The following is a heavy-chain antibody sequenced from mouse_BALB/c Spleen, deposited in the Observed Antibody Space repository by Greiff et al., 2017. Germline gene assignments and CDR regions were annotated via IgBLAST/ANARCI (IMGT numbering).Heavy chain of an antibody. Sequence: QVQLQQSGAELMKPGASVKISCKATGYTFSSYWIEWVKQRPGHGLEWIGEILPGSGSTNYNEKFKGKATFTADTSSTTAYMQLSSLTSEDSAVYYCARSTMITTFAYWGQGTLVTVSA. J-gene: IGHJ3*01. CDR2: ILPGSGST. CDR3: ARSTMITTFAY. D-gene: IGHD2-4*01. CDR1: GYTFSSYW. V-gene: IGHV1-9*01.